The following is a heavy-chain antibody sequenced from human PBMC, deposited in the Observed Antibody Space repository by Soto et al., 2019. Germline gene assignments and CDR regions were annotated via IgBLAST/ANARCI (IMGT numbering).Heavy chain of an antibody. V-gene: IGHV3-74*01. Sequence: EVQLVESGGGLVQPGGSLRLSCAASGFTFSRYWMHWVRQAPGKGLVWVSRINSDGSITSYADSVKGRFTISRGNAKNTLYLQMNSLRGEDTAVYFCGRADSNYGDYWGQGALVTVSS. J-gene: IGHJ4*02. CDR2: INSDGSIT. CDR3: GRADSNYGDY. D-gene: IGHD4-4*01. CDR1: GFTFSRYW.